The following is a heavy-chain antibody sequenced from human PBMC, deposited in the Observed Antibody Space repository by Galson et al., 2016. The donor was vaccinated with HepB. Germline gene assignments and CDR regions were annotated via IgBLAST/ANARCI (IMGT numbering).Heavy chain of an antibody. V-gene: IGHV1-24*01. CDR1: GDTLREKS. D-gene: IGHD1-14*01. J-gene: IGHJ4*02. Sequence: SVKVSCKVSGDTLREKSMHWVRQVPAKGLEWMGGFDPEEGETIYAQKFQGRVTMTEDTSTDIAYLELSSLSSEDTAVYYCATEGSTGQDLYLHYWGQGTLVTVSS. CDR3: ATEGSTGQDLYLHY. CDR2: FDPEEGET.